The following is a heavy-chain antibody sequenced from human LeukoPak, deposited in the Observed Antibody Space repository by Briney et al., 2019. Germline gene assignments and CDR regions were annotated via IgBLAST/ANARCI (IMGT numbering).Heavy chain of an antibody. CDR2: ISGSGGST. D-gene: IGHD1-26*01. J-gene: IGHJ5*02. V-gene: IGHV3-23*01. CDR3: AKDFYSGSYYGWFDP. CDR1: GFTFSSYA. Sequence: GGSLRLSCAASGFTFSSYAMSWVRQAPGKRLEWVSAISGSGGSTYYADSVKGRFTTSRDNSKNTLYLQMNSLRAEDTAVYYCAKDFYSGSYYGWFDPWGQGTLVTVSS.